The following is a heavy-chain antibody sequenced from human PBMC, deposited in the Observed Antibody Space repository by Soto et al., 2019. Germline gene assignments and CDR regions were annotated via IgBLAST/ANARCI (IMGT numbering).Heavy chain of an antibody. CDR2: MFFTGST. CDR3: ARLRSSYAGSYYGGGFFDH. V-gene: IGHV4-39*01. Sequence: PSETLSLTCFVSAAAFTNTSYYWGWIRQPPGKGPEWIGSMFFTGSTYYNPSLKSRVTMSADTSKSQFSLKLTSVTAADAAFYFCARLRSSYAGSYYGGGFFDHWGRGAPVTVSS. D-gene: IGHD4-4*01. CDR1: AAAFTNTSYY. J-gene: IGHJ4*01.